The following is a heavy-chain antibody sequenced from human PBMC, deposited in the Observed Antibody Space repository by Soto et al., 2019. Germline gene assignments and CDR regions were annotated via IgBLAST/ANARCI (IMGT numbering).Heavy chain of an antibody. CDR2: INHSGST. J-gene: IGHJ6*02. V-gene: IGHV4-34*01. CDR1: GGSFSGYY. D-gene: IGHD6-13*01. CDR3: ARGGSSYGYSSSWYYYYGMDV. Sequence: SETLSLTCAVYGGSFSGYYWSWIRQPPGKGLEWIGEINHSGSTNYNPSLKSRVTISVDTSKNQFSLKLSSVTAADTAVYYCARGGSSYGYSSSWYYYYGMDVWGQGTTVTV.